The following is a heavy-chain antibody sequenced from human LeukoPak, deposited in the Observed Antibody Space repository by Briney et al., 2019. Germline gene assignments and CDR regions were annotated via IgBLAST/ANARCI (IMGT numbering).Heavy chain of an antibody. CDR2: IIPIFGTA. D-gene: IGHD4-17*01. V-gene: IGHV1-69*05. Sequence: SVKVSCKASGGTFSSYAISWVRQAPGQGLEWMGRIIPIFGTANYAQKFQGRVTITTDESTSTAYMELSSLRSEDTAVYYCARGDFHDDYGDYPFDYWVREPWSPSPQ. CDR3: ARGDFHDDYGDYPFDY. CDR1: GGTFSSYA. J-gene: IGHJ4*02.